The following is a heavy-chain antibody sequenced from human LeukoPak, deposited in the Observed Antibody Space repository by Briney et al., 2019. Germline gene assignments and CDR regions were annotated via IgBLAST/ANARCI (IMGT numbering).Heavy chain of an antibody. V-gene: IGHV3-30*04. D-gene: IGHD4-17*01. Sequence: PGGSLRLSCAASGFTFSSYAMHWVRQAPGKGLEWVAVISYDGSNKYYADSVKGRFTISRDNSKNTLYLQMNSLRAEDTAVYYCARDGPVTTADDAFDIWGQGTMVTVSS. CDR2: ISYDGSNK. CDR1: GFTFSSYA. J-gene: IGHJ3*02. CDR3: ARDGPVTTADDAFDI.